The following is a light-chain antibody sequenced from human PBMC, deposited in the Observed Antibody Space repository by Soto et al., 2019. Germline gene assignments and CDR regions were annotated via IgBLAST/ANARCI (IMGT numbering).Light chain of an antibody. CDR1: SSDVGGYEY. CDR3: CSYAGSYTWV. V-gene: IGLV2-11*01. CDR2: AVT. J-gene: IGLJ3*02. Sequence: QSVLTQPRSVSGSPGQSVTISCTGTSSDVGGYEYVSWYQQYPGKAPKLMIYAVTRRPLGVPDRFSGSKSGNTASLTISGLQAEDEADYYCCSYAGSYTWVFGGGTKLTVL.